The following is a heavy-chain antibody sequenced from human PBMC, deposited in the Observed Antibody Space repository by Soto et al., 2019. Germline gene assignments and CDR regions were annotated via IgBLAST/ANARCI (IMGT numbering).Heavy chain of an antibody. CDR2: XNPNSXTT. Sequence: GXXVKVSCKASGYTFTIYDINWVRQATGQGLQWMGWXNPNSXTTGYAHKFQGXVTMTRNTSISTAYMELSSLRYQDKDVYYCARGKTGGGFQFWGKGTLVTVSS. CDR3: ARGKTGGGFQF. CDR1: GYTFTIYD. D-gene: IGHD2-15*01. J-gene: IGHJ1*01. V-gene: IGHV1-8*01.